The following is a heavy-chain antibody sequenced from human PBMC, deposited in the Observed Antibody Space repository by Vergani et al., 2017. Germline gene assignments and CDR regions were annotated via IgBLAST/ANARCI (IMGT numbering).Heavy chain of an antibody. CDR1: GFIFSDYY. CDR2: ISDGGETK. J-gene: IGHJ5*02. CDR3: GRKQSPASLMDKPIDI. V-gene: IGHV3-11*01. Sequence: VQPVESGGGLVRPGGSLRLSCAASGFIFSDYYMTWIRQTPGKGLEWLAHISDGGETKMYAESLKGRFTVARDNTKNLLILQRKTLKVDDTATYYCGRKQSPASLMDKPIDIWGQGTLVTVSS. D-gene: IGHD1/OR15-1a*01.